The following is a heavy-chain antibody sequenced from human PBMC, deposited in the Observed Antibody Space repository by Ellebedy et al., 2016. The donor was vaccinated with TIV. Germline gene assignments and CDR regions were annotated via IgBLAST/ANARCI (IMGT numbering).Heavy chain of an antibody. CDR2: INPSGGST. V-gene: IGHV1-46*01. J-gene: IGHJ5*02. CDR3: ARDDYYDSSGYYYGPVRGGQKNWFDP. D-gene: IGHD3-22*01. CDR1: GYTFTSYY. Sequence: AASVKVSCKASGYTFTSYYMHWVRQAPGQGLEWMGIINPSGGSTSYAQKFQGRVTMTRDTSTSTVYMELSSLRSEDTAVYYCARDDYYDSSGYYYGPVRGGQKNWFDPWGQGTLVTVSS.